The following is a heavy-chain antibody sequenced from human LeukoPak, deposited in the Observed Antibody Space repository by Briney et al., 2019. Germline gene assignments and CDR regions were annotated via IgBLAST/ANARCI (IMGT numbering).Heavy chain of an antibody. D-gene: IGHD6-13*01. J-gene: IGHJ3*02. Sequence: PGGSLRLSCAASGFTFDDYAMHWVRQAPGKGLEWVSGISWNSGSIGYADSVKGRFTISRDNAKNSLYLQMNSLRAEDTALYYCAKDSRGYSSSPWGAFDIWGQGTMVTVSS. CDR1: GFTFDDYA. V-gene: IGHV3-9*01. CDR2: ISWNSGSI. CDR3: AKDSRGYSSSPWGAFDI.